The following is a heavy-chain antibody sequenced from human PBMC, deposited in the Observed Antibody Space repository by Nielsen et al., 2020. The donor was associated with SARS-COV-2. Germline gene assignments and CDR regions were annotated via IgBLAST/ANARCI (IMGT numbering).Heavy chain of an antibody. J-gene: IGHJ4*02. D-gene: IGHD1-26*01. CDR2: IYYSGST. CDR1: GGSFSSYY. Sequence: SETLSLTCAVYGGSFSSYYWGWIRQPPGKGLEWIGSIYYSGSTYYNPSLKSRVTISVDTSKNQFSLKLSSVTAADTAVYYCARRGGSYYFDYWGQGTLVTVSS. V-gene: IGHV4-39*01. CDR3: ARRGGSYYFDY.